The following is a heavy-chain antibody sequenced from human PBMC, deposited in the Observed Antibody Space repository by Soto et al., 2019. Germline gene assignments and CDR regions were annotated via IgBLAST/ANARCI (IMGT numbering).Heavy chain of an antibody. J-gene: IGHJ4*02. D-gene: IGHD6-19*01. Sequence: RGSLRLSCAASGFTFSTYALNWVCQAPGKGLEWISAISGSGSFTHYADSVRGRFTISRDNSQNQLYLQMNSLRAEHPAIYYCVPLAVGGDSAYDYWGQGILVTVSS. CDR2: ISGSGSFT. CDR3: VPLAVGGDSAYDY. CDR1: GFTFSTYA. V-gene: IGHV3-23*01.